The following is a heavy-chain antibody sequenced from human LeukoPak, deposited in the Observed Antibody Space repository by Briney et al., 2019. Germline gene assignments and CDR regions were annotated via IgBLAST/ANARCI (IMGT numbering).Heavy chain of an antibody. V-gene: IGHV3-30*18. D-gene: IGHD2-21*02. J-gene: IGHJ3*02. Sequence: QAGGSLRLSCAASGFTFSSYGMHWVRQAPGKGLEWVAVISYDGSNKYYADSVKGRFTISRDNSKNTLYLQMNSLRAEDTAVYYCAKPEGGGGDLLDAFDIWGQGTMVTVSS. CDR2: ISYDGSNK. CDR3: AKPEGGGGDLLDAFDI. CDR1: GFTFSSYG.